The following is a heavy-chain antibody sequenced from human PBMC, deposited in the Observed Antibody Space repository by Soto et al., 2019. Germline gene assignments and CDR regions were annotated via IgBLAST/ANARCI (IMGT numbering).Heavy chain of an antibody. D-gene: IGHD3-22*01. J-gene: IGHJ4*02. Sequence: GGSLRLSCAASGFTFSSYSMNWVRQAPGKGLEYVSYISSSSGSTHYADSVKGRFTISRDNSKNTLYLQMSSLRAEDTAVYYYVKMGSSGYSFDYWGQGTLVTVSS. V-gene: IGHV3-64D*06. CDR3: VKMGSSGYSFDY. CDR2: ISSSSGST. CDR1: GFTFSSYS.